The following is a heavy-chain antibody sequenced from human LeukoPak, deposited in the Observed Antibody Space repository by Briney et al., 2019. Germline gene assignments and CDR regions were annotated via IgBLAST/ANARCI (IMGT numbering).Heavy chain of an antibody. CDR2: VTNDGNNQ. CDR1: GFTVNNYA. D-gene: IGHD6-19*01. Sequence: GGSLRLSCAASGFTVNNYAMRWVRQAPGKWLEWVAVVTNDGNNQYYADSVKGRFTVSRDNSRNTVNLQMTSLRGEDTVVYYCARAPVRGAVAGVDYWGQGTLVIVSS. J-gene: IGHJ4*02. CDR3: ARAPVRGAVAGVDY. V-gene: IGHV3-30-3*01.